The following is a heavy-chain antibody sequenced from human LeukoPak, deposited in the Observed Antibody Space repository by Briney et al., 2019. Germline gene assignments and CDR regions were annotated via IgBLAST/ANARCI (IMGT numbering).Heavy chain of an antibody. D-gene: IGHD6-19*01. CDR1: GFTVSSNE. Sequence: GGSLRLSCAASGFTVSSNEMSWVRQAPGKGLEWVSSISGGSTYYADSRKGRFTISRDNSKNTLHLQMNSLRAEDTAVYYCASSPPGYSSGWYSPNDYWGQGTLVTVSS. CDR3: ASSPPGYSSGWYSPNDY. V-gene: IGHV3-38-3*01. J-gene: IGHJ4*02. CDR2: ISGGST.